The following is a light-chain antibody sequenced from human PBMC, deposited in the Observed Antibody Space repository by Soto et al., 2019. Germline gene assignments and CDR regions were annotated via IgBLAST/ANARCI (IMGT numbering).Light chain of an antibody. CDR1: QSVISN. CDR2: GAS. CDR3: QQYNRWPFT. J-gene: IGKJ3*01. V-gene: IGKV3-15*01. Sequence: EMLMSQSPVTLSVYPGESATLSCRASQSVISNLAWYQQKPGQAPRLLIYGASTRATGIPDRFRGSGSGTEFTRTISTLQSGDFAVYYCQQYNRWPFTFGPGTKVDIK.